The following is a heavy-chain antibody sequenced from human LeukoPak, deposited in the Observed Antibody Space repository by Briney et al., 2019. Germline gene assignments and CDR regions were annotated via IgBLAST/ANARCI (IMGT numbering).Heavy chain of an antibody. CDR1: GGPFSGYY. V-gene: IGHV4-34*01. CDR3: ARWGYYYDSSGPSAFDY. J-gene: IGHJ4*02. CDR2: INHSGST. Sequence: SETLSLTCAVYGGPFSGYYWSWIRQPPGKGLEWIGEINHSGSTNYNPSLKSRVTISVDTSKNQFSLKLSSVTAADTAVYYCARWGYYYDSSGPSAFDYWGQGTLVTVSS. D-gene: IGHD3-22*01.